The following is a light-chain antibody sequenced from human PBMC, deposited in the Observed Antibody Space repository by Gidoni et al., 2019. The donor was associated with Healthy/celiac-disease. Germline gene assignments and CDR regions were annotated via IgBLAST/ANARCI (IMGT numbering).Light chain of an antibody. V-gene: IGKV3D-7*01. J-gene: IGKJ3*01. Sequence: EIVITQSPATLSLSPGERATLSCRASQSVSSSYLSWYQQKPGQAPRLLIYGASTRATGIPARFSGSGSGTDFTLTISSLQPEDFAVYYCQQDYNLPPTFGPGTKVDIK. CDR3: QQDYNLPPT. CDR2: GAS. CDR1: QSVSSSY.